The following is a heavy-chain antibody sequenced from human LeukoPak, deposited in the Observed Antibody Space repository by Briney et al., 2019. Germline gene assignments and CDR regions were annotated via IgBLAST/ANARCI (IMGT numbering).Heavy chain of an antibody. CDR2: ISSSGSTI. Sequence: GGSLRLSCAASGFTFSDYYMSWIRQAPGKGLEWVSYISSSGSTIYYADSVKGRFTISRDNAKNSLYLQMNSLRAEDTAVYYCASFTLKWELLPVDYWGQGTLVTVSS. CDR3: ASFTLKWELLPVDY. J-gene: IGHJ4*02. CDR1: GFTFSDYY. D-gene: IGHD1-26*01. V-gene: IGHV3-11*01.